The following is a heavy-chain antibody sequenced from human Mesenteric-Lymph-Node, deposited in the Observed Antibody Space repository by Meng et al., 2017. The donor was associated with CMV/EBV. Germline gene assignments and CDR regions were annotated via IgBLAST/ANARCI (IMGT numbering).Heavy chain of an antibody. J-gene: IGHJ4*02. V-gene: IGHV1-3*04. CDR1: GYIFTRFG. Sequence: SGYIFTRFGIHWVRQAPGQGLEWMGWINTDNGNTEYSQKLRGRLTITRDTSASTVYMEMSFLTSEDTALYYCATLGDGLGRYVVDFDYWGQGTLVTVSS. CDR2: INTDNGNT. D-gene: IGHD3-10*01. CDR3: ATLGDGLGRYVVDFDY.